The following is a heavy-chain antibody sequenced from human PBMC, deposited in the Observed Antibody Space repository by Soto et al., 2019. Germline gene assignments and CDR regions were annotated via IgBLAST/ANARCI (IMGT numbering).Heavy chain of an antibody. J-gene: IGHJ4*02. CDR2: ISYDGSNK. CDR1: GFTFSSYA. Sequence: QVQRVESGGGVVQPGRSLRLSCAASGFTFSSYAMHWVRQAPGKGLEWVAVISYDGSNKYYADSVKGRFTISRDNSKNTLYLQMNSLRAEDTAVYYCARVSSQAFMVRGGFDYWGQGTLVTVSS. CDR3: ARVSSQAFMVRGGFDY. V-gene: IGHV3-30-3*01. D-gene: IGHD3-10*01.